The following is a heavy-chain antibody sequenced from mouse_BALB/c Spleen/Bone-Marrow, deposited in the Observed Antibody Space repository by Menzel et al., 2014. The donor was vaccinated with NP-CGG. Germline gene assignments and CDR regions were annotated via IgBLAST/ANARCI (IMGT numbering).Heavy chain of an antibody. CDR2: IDPANGNI. CDR1: GFNIKDSY. D-gene: IGHD4-1*01. CDR3: ARWEYYAMDY. Sequence: VQLTESGAELVRSGASVKLSCTGSGFNIKDSYMHWVRQRPEQGLEWLGRIDPANGNIKYDPKFQGKATITADTSSNTAYLQLSSLTSEDTAVYYCARWEYYAMDYWGQGTSVTVSS. J-gene: IGHJ4*01. V-gene: IGHV14-3*02.